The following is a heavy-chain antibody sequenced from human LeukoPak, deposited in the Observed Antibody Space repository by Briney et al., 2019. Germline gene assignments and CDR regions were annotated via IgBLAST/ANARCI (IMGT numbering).Heavy chain of an antibody. J-gene: IGHJ4*02. CDR1: GDSLSSNSAA. CDR2: TYYRSKWHN. V-gene: IGHV6-1*01. CDR3: ARSAGHFDY. Sequence: SQTLSPTCVISGDSLSSNSAAWNWIRQSPSRGLEWLGRTYYRSKWHNDYTLSVKSRITINPDTSKNQFSLQLNSVTPEDMAVYYCARSAGHFDYWGQRTLVTVSS.